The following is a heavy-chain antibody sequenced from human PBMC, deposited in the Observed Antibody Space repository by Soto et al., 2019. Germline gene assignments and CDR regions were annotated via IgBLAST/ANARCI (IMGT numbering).Heavy chain of an antibody. Sequence: EVQLLESGGGLVQPGGSLRLSCAASGFTFSSYAMSWVRQAPWKGLEWVSAISGSGGSTYYADSVKGRFTSSRDNYKNTLYLQMNSLRAEDTAVYYCAKLSGDYVGYFDLWGRGTLVTVSS. D-gene: IGHD4-17*01. CDR2: ISGSGGST. CDR1: GFTFSSYA. J-gene: IGHJ2*01. V-gene: IGHV3-23*01. CDR3: AKLSGDYVGYFDL.